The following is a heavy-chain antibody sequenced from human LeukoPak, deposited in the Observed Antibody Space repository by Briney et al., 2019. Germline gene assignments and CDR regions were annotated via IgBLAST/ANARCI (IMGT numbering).Heavy chain of an antibody. D-gene: IGHD2/OR15-2a*01. V-gene: IGHV4-39*01. Sequence: SETLSLTCTVSGGSISSSSYYWGWIRQPPGKGLEWIGSIYYSGSTYYNPSLKSRVTISVDTSKNQFSLKLSSVTAADTAVYYCARHKAGTSTTAFDIWGQGTMVTVSS. J-gene: IGHJ3*02. CDR3: ARHKAGTSTTAFDI. CDR1: GGSISSSSYY. CDR2: IYYSGST.